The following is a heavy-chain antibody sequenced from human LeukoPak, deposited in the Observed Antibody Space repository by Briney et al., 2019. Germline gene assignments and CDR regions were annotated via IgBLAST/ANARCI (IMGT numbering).Heavy chain of an antibody. J-gene: IGHJ6*02. CDR3: ARDPHSNDDRYGMDV. V-gene: IGHV1-69*13. CDR1: GGTFSSYA. Sequence: GASVKVSCKASGGTFSSYAISWVRQAPGQGLEWMGGIIPIFGTANYAQKFQGRVTITADESTSTAYMELSSLRSEDTAVYYRARDPHSNDDRYGMDVWGQGTTVTVSS. D-gene: IGHD1-1*01. CDR2: IIPIFGTA.